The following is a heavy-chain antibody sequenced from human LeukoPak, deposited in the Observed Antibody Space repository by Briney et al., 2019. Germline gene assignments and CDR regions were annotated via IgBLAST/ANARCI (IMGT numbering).Heavy chain of an antibody. CDR1: EFTFSSYG. D-gene: IGHD4-17*01. Sequence: GGSLRLSCAASEFTFSSYGMHWVRQTPGKGLEWVAVISYDGSNKYYADSVKGRFTISRDNAKNSLYLQMNSLRAEDTAVYYCAREAYGDYLRRWYFDLWGRGTLVTVSS. J-gene: IGHJ2*01. V-gene: IGHV3-30*03. CDR2: ISYDGSNK. CDR3: AREAYGDYLRRWYFDL.